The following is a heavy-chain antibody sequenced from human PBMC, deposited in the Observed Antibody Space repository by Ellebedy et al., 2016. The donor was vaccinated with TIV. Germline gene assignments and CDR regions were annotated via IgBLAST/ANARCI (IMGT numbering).Heavy chain of an antibody. V-gene: IGHV3-23*01. CDR3: AKDMVFGDGKWESDV. J-gene: IGHJ6*02. Sequence: PGGSLRLSCVASGFTFSGYAMSWVRQAPGKGLEWVSGINNGGRTTSYADSVKDRFTISRDNSRSTLYLQMNSLRAEDSAVYYCAKDMVFGDGKWESDVWGQGTTVTVSS. CDR1: GFTFSGYA. D-gene: IGHD1-26*01. CDR2: INNGGRTT.